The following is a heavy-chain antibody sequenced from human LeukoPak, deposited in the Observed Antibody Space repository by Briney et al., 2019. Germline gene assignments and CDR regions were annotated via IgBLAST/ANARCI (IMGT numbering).Heavy chain of an antibody. J-gene: IGHJ4*02. CDR2: IYHSGST. CDR3: ARGSFPTFFDY. V-gene: IGHV4-30-2*01. D-gene: IGHD2/OR15-2a*01. CDR1: GGSISSGGYS. Sequence: SETLSLTCAVSGGSISSGGYSWSWIRQPPGKGLEWIGYIYHSGSTSYNPSLKSRVTISIDKSKNQFSLKLSSVTAADTAVYYCARGSFPTFFDYWGQGSLVTVSS.